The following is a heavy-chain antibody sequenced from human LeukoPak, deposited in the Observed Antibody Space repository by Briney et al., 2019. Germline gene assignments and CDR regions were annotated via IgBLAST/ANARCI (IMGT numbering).Heavy chain of an antibody. J-gene: IGHJ4*02. CDR1: GGIFSRYA. D-gene: IGHD6-13*01. V-gene: IGHV1-69*05. CDR3: ARGGETAAGISSFFDY. Sequence: SVKVSCKASGGIFSRYAISWVRQVPGQGLEWMGGLVPMFRTPNYAQKFQGRVTITTDESTDESTGTAYMELSGLKSEDTAVYYCARGGETAAGISSFFDYWGQGTLVTVSS. CDR2: LVPMFRTP.